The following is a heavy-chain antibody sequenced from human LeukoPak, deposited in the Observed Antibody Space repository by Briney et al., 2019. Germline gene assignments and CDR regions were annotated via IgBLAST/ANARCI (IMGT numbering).Heavy chain of an antibody. Sequence: VALVKVSCKVSGYTLTELSMHWVRQAPGKGLEWMGGFDTEDGETSYAQKFQGRVTMTRDTSTSTVYMELSSLRSEDTAVYYCARGEWLVPLGNYYYYMDVWGKGTTVTISS. CDR1: GYTLTELS. D-gene: IGHD6-19*01. V-gene: IGHV1-24*01. J-gene: IGHJ6*03. CDR3: ARGEWLVPLGNYYYYMDV. CDR2: FDTEDGET.